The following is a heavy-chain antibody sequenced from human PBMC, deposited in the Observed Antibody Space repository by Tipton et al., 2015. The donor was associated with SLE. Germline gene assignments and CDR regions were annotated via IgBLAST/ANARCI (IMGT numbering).Heavy chain of an antibody. CDR2: FYYSGST. CDR3: ARVWSGYSSSYFDL. D-gene: IGHD3-3*01. CDR1: GGSITTYY. J-gene: IGHJ2*01. V-gene: IGHV4-59*01. Sequence: TLSLTCTVSGGSITTYYWSWIRQYPGKGLEWIGYFYYSGSTKYNPPLKSRVTMSVDTSKNHFSVKLSSVTAADTAIYYCARVWSGYSSSYFDLWGRGTLVTVSS.